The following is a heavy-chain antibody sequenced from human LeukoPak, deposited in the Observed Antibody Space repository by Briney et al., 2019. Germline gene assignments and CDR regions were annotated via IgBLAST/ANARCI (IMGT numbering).Heavy chain of an antibody. CDR3: ARGLGATR. CDR2: SSTYSDNT. J-gene: IGHJ4*02. CDR1: GYTFNKYG. Sequence: ASVTVSCKTSGYTFNKYGISWLRQAPGQGLEWLGWSSTYSDNTNYGQRFQGRLSMTTDTSTRTAYMELRSLRSDDTAVYYCARGLGATRWGQGTLVIVSS. V-gene: IGHV1-18*01. D-gene: IGHD3-16*01.